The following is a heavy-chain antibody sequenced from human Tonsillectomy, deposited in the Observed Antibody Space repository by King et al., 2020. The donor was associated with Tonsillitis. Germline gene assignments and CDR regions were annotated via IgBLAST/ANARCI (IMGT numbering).Heavy chain of an antibody. CDR2: ISAYNGDT. Sequence: VQLVESGAEVKKPGASVKVSCTASGYTFTSYGISWVRQAPGQGLEWMGWISAYNGDTNYAQKLQGRVTMTTDTSTNTAYMELRSLRSDDTAVYYCARGSPIVVVKDAFDIWGQGTMVTVSS. D-gene: IGHD3-22*01. CDR1: GYTFTSYG. J-gene: IGHJ3*02. V-gene: IGHV1-18*01. CDR3: ARGSPIVVVKDAFDI.